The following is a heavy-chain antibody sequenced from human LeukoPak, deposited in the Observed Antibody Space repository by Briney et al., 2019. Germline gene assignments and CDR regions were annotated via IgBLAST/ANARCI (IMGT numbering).Heavy chain of an antibody. J-gene: IGHJ4*02. CDR2: INSDGSRT. V-gene: IGHV3-74*01. CDR1: GFSLSGYW. CDR3: ARGPGPRSGWYGTDY. D-gene: IGHD6-19*01. Sequence: NPGGSLRLSCVASGFSLSGYWMHWVRQAPGKGLVWVTRINSDGSRTSYADSVKGRFTVSRDNAKNTLYLQMTSLRADDTAICYCARGPGPRSGWYGTDYWGQGILVTVSS.